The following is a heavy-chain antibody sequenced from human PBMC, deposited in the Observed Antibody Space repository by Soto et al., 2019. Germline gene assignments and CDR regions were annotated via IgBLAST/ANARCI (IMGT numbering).Heavy chain of an antibody. D-gene: IGHD3-10*01. CDR2: INHSGST. J-gene: IGHJ6*03. Sequence: SETLSLTCAVYGGSFSGYYWSWIRQPPGKGLEWIGEINHSGSTNYNPSLKSRVTISVDTSKNQFSLKLSSVTAADTAVYYCARVGPVRGVILHYYYYMDVWGKGTTVTVSS. CDR3: ARVGPVRGVILHYYYYMDV. V-gene: IGHV4-34*01. CDR1: GGSFSGYY.